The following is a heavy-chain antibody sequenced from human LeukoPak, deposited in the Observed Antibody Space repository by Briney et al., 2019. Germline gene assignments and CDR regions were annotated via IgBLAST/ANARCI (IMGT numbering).Heavy chain of an antibody. CDR1: GGSISSGDYY. D-gene: IGHD3-3*01. V-gene: IGHV4-30-4*08. J-gene: IGHJ3*02. CDR3: ATPRKIRFLEWQRDRGAFDI. CDR2: IYYSGST. Sequence: PSQTLSLTCTVSGGSISSGDYYWSWIRQPPGKGLEWIGYIYYSGSTYYNPSLKSRVTISVDTSKNQFSLKLSSVTAADTAVYYCATPRKIRFLEWQRDRGAFDIWGQGTMVTVSS.